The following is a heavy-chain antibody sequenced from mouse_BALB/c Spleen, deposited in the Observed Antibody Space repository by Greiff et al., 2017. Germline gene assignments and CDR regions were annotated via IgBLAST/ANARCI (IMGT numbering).Heavy chain of an antibody. J-gene: IGHJ2*01. D-gene: IGHD2-4*01. CDR1: GYTFTSYV. V-gene: IGHV1-14*01. Sequence: VQLQQSGPELVKPGASVKMSCKASGYTFTSYVMHWVKQKPGQGLEWIGYINPYNDGTNYNEKFKGKATLTSDKSSSTAYMELSSLTSEDSAVYYCARSNYEDYFDYWGQGTTLTVSS. CDR3: ARSNYEDYFDY. CDR2: INPYNDGT.